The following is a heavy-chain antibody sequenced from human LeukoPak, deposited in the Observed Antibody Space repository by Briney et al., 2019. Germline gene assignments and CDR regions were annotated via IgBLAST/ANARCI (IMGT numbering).Heavy chain of an antibody. CDR2: TYYRSKWYN. CDR1: GDSVSSNSAA. D-gene: IGHD3-22*01. V-gene: IGHV6-1*01. Sequence: SQTLSLTCAISGDSVSSNSAAWNWIRQSPSRGLEWLGRTYYRSKWYNDYAVSVKSRITINPDTSKNQFSLQLNSVTPEDTAVYYCARWKHYYDSSGPYYYYYYMDVWGKGTTVTVSS. J-gene: IGHJ6*03. CDR3: ARWKHYYDSSGPYYYYYYMDV.